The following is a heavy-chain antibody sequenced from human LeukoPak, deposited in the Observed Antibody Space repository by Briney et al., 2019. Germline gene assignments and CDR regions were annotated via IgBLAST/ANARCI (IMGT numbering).Heavy chain of an antibody. CDR2: IKSKSDGGTT. CDR1: GFTFNNAW. CDR3: ATEYYGAYNS. J-gene: IGHJ4*02. V-gene: IGHV3-15*01. D-gene: IGHD4-17*01. Sequence: GGSLRLSCSASGFTFNNAWMRWGRQAPGKGLEWVGRIKSKSDGGTTDYAAPVKGRFTISRDDSKNTLYLQMNSLKTEDTAVYFCATEYYGAYNSWGEGTLVTVSS.